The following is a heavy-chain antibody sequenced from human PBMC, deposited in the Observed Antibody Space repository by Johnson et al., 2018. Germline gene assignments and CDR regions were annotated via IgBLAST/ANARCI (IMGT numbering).Heavy chain of an antibody. CDR3: AKANNPYDSSGYHSPLQR. D-gene: IGHD3-22*01. CDR1: GFTFSSYG. V-gene: IGHV3-30*18. J-gene: IGHJ1*01. Sequence: QVQLVESGGGVVQPGRSLRLSCAASGFTFSSYGMHWVRPAPGTGLEWVAVISYDGCKKYYADSVKGRFTIPRDNSKHPLYLQMNTLRTEDTALYYCAKANNPYDSSGYHSPLQRWGQGTLVTGSS. CDR2: ISYDGCKK.